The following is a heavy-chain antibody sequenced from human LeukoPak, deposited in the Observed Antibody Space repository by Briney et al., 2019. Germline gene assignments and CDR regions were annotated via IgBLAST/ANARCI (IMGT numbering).Heavy chain of an antibody. CDR2: INAGNGST. D-gene: IGHD3-10*01. CDR1: GYTFTSYA. Sequence: ASVKVSCKASGYTFTSYAMHWVRQAPGQRLEWMGRINAGNGSTKYSQKFQGRVTITRDTSASTAYMELSSLRSEDTAVYYCASYYYGSGSYYNVLNGAFDIWGQGTMVTVPS. V-gene: IGHV1-3*01. CDR3: ASYYYGSGSYYNVLNGAFDI. J-gene: IGHJ3*02.